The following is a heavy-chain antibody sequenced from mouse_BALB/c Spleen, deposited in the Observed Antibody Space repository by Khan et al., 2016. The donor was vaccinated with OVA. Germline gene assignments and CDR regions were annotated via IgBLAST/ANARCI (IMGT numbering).Heavy chain of an antibody. CDR1: GYTFTSYD. Sequence: QVQLQPSGAELVKPGASVKLSCKASGYTFTSYDINWVRQRPEQGLEWIGWMFPGDGSTKYNENFKGKATLTTDKSSSTAYMQLSRLTSEDSGAYVCARGGYGGFAYWGQGTLVTVSA. D-gene: IGHD2-14*01. J-gene: IGHJ3*01. CDR3: ARGGYGGFAY. V-gene: IGHV1-85*01. CDR2: MFPGDGST.